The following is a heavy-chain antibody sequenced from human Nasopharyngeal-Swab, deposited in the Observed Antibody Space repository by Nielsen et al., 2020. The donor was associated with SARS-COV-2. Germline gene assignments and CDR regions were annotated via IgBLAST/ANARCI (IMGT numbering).Heavy chain of an antibody. Sequence: SETLSLTCTVSGGSISSSSYYWGWIRQPPGKGLEWIGSIYYSGSTYYNPSLKSRVTISVDTSKNQFSLKLSSVTAADTAVYYCARRDSSTLNFDYWGQGTLVTVSS. V-gene: IGHV4-39*01. CDR2: IYYSGST. CDR3: ARRDSSTLNFDY. CDR1: GGSISSSSYY. D-gene: IGHD6-13*01. J-gene: IGHJ4*02.